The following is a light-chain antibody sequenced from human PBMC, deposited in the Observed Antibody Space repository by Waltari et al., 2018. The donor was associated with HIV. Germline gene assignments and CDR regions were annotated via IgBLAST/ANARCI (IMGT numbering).Light chain of an antibody. J-gene: IGLJ1*01. CDR3: QAADSSGSYFV. CDR1: LLPNQY. CDR2: KDS. Sequence: SYELTQPPSVSVSPGQTARITCSGDLLPNQYTFWYQQKSGQAPVLVVYKDSERPAGIPERFSGSSSGTTVTLFIDGVQAEDEADYYCQAADSSGSYFVFGTGTKVTVL. V-gene: IGLV3-25*03.